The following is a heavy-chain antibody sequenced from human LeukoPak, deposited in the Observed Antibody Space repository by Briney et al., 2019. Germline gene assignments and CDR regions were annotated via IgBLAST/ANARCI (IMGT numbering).Heavy chain of an antibody. CDR1: GFTFSSYW. CDR3: ARDRAEILRYFDWPHDAFDI. CDR2: INSDGSST. V-gene: IGHV3-74*01. Sequence: GGSLRLSCAASGFTFSSYWMHWVRQAPGKGLVWVSRINSDGSSTSYADSVKGRFTISRDNAKNTLYLQMNSLRAEDTAVYYCARDRAEILRYFDWPHDAFDIWGQGTMVTVSS. J-gene: IGHJ3*02. D-gene: IGHD3-9*01.